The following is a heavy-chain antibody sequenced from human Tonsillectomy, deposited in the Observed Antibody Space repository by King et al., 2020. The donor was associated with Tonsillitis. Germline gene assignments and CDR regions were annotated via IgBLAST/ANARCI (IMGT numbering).Heavy chain of an antibody. D-gene: IGHD3-10*01. V-gene: IGHV1-2*02. J-gene: IGHJ4*02. CDR1: GYTFTGYY. Sequence: QLVQSGAEVKKPGASVKVSCKASGYTFTGYYMHWVRQAPGQGLEWLGWINPNSGGTNYAQKFQGSVTTTRDTSISTAYMERSRLRSDDTAVYYCARDSELWFGENDYWGQGTLVTVSS. CDR2: INPNSGGT. CDR3: ARDSELWFGENDY.